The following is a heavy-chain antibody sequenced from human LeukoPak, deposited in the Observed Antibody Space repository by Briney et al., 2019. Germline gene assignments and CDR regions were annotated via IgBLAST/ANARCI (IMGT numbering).Heavy chain of an antibody. CDR1: GGSISSYY. V-gene: IGHV4-59*01. J-gene: IGHJ4*02. CDR3: ARQAYYDFWSGVGGYFDY. CDR2: IYYSGST. D-gene: IGHD3-3*01. Sequence: SETLSLACTVSGGSISSYYWSWIRQPPGKGLEWIGYIYYSGSTNYNPSLKSRVTISVDTSKNQFSLKLSSVTAADTAVYYCARQAYYDFWSGVGGYFDYWGQGTLVTVSS.